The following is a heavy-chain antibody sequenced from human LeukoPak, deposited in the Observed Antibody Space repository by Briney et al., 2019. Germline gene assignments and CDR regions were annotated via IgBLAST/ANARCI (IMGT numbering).Heavy chain of an antibody. CDR1: GYTFTSYG. J-gene: IGHJ4*02. Sequence: GASVKVSCKASGYTFTSYGISWVRQAPGQGLEWMGWISAYNGNTNYAQKLQGRVTMTTDTSTSTAYMELRSLRSDDTAVYYCARDGTSYGSRSYPPGDYWGQGTLVTVSS. CDR3: ARDGTSYGSRSYPPGDY. V-gene: IGHV1-18*01. D-gene: IGHD3-10*01. CDR2: ISAYNGNT.